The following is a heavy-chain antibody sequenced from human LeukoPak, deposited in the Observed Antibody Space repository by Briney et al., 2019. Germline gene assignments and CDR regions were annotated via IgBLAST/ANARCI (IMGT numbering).Heavy chain of an antibody. CDR1: GFTFSSHG. V-gene: IGHV3-33*01. J-gene: IGHJ6*02. Sequence: PGGSLRLSCAASGFTFSSHGFHWVRQAPGKGLEWVAAIWFDGSKQCYADSVKGRFTVSRDDSKNTLCLQMSSLRADDSAVYYCARDPQSSMDVWGQGTTVTVPS. CDR2: IWFDGSKQ. CDR3: ARDPQSSMDV.